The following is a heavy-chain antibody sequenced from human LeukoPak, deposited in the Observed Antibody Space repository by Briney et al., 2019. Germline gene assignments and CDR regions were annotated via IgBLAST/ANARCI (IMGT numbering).Heavy chain of an antibody. J-gene: IGHJ4*02. D-gene: IGHD6-25*01. Sequence: GGSLRLSCAASGFTFSYYWMTWVRHAPGKGLEWVASIKLDGSEVHYVDSVKGRFTISRDNSKNTLYLQMNSLRAEDTAIYYCAKKQSSGWEFDYWGQGTLVTVSS. V-gene: IGHV3-7*01. CDR1: GFTFSYYW. CDR3: AKKQSSGWEFDY. CDR2: IKLDGSEV.